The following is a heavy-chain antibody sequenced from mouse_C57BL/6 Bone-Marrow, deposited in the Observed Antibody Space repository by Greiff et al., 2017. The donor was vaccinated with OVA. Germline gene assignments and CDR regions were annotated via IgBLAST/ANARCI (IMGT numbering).Heavy chain of an antibody. D-gene: IGHD1-1*01. J-gene: IGHJ3*01. V-gene: IGHV3-6*01. Sequence: ESGPGLVKPSQSLSLTCSVTGYSITSGYYWNWIRQFPGNKLEWMGYISYDGSNNYNPSLKNRISITRDTSKNQFFLKLNSVTTEDTATYYCARLGFDYYYGSTDWGQGTLVTVSA. CDR1: GYSITSGYY. CDR2: ISYDGSN. CDR3: ARLGFDYYYGSTD.